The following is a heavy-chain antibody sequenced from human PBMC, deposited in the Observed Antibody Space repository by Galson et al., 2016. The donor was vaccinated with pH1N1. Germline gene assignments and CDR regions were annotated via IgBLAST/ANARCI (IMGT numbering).Heavy chain of an antibody. CDR2: IYPGDSDT. Sequence: QSGAEVKEPGESLKISCRGSGYSFTNYWIAWVREMPGKGLEWVGIIYPGDSDTRYSPSFQGRVSISADRSISTAYLQWSSLKASDTGMYYCARGYKWNDKGQFAYWGQGTLVTVSS. CDR1: GYSFTNYW. D-gene: IGHD1-20*01. V-gene: IGHV5-51*01. J-gene: IGHJ4*02. CDR3: ARGYKWNDKGQFAY.